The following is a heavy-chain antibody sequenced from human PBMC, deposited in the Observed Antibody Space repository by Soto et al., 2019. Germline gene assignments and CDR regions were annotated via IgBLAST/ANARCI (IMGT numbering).Heavy chain of an antibody. V-gene: IGHV1-2*02. J-gene: IGHJ4*02. Sequence: ASVRVSCKASGYTFSGYHIHWVRQAPGPGLEWMGWINPGTGATHYAQKFQGRVTMTRDTSISTAYMELNSLISDDTATYYCARDYFGSHEYWGQGTLVTVSS. CDR1: GYTFSGYH. CDR3: ARDYFGSHEY. D-gene: IGHD3-3*01. CDR2: INPGTGAT.